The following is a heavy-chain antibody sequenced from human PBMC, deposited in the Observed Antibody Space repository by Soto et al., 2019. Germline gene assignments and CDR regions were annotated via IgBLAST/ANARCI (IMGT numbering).Heavy chain of an antibody. CDR1: RFSISDYA. J-gene: IGHJ5*02. CDR2: ISASSTNT. D-gene: IGHD3-10*01. Sequence: EVQLLESGGGLVQPGGSLRLSCTDSRFSISDYALSWVRQAPGKGLEWVSAISASSTNTYYADSVKGRFIISRDNSKNTLFLQMNSLTGDDTAVYYCAKHFAHLVPGWFDPWGQGTLVTVAS. CDR3: AKHFAHLVPGWFDP. V-gene: IGHV3-23*01.